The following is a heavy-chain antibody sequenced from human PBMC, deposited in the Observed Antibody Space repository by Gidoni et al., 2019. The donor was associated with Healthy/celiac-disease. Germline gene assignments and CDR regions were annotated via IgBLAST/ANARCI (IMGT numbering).Heavy chain of an antibody. CDR1: GGSFSGYY. V-gene: IGHV4-34*01. CDR2: INHSGST. CDR3: ARGRLLYSFLMSYFDY. D-gene: IGHD2-2*02. Sequence: QVQLQQWGAGLLKPSETLSLTCAVYGGSFSGYYWSWIRQPPGKGLEWIGEINHSGSTNYNPSLKSRVTISVDTSKNQFSLKLSSVTAADTAVYYCARGRLLYSFLMSYFDYWGQGTLVTVSS. J-gene: IGHJ4*02.